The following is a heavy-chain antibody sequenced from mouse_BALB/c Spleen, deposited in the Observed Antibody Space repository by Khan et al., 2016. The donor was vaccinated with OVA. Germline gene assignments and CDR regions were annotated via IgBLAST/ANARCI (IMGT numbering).Heavy chain of an antibody. CDR1: GISITSGNYR. D-gene: IGHD1-1*01. CDR3: ARDYGSLYWYFDV. V-gene: IGHV3-5*02. CDR2: IYYSGTA. J-gene: IGHJ1*01. Sequence: EVELVESGPGLVKPSQTVSLTCTVTGISITSGNYRWSWIRQFPGNKLEWIGNIYYSGTATYNPSLTSRTTITRDTSKNQFFLEMNSLTAEDTATYYGARDYGSLYWYFDVWGAGTTVTVSA.